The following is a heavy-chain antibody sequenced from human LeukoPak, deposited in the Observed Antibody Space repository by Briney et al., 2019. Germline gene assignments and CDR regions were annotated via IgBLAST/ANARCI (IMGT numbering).Heavy chain of an antibody. CDR1: GFTFSSYA. Sequence: GGSLRLSCAASGFTFSSYAMHRVRQAPGKGLEWVAVIPFDGNNEYYADSVKGRFTISRDNSKNTVYVQMNSLRAEDTAMYYCARDRGMVRGEVLDYWGQGTLVTVSS. CDR2: IPFDGNNE. D-gene: IGHD3-10*01. J-gene: IGHJ4*02. CDR3: ARDRGMVRGEVLDY. V-gene: IGHV3-30-3*01.